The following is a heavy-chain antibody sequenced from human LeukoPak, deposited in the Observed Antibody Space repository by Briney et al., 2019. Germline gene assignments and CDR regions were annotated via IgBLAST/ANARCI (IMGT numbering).Heavy chain of an antibody. J-gene: IGHJ5*02. D-gene: IGHD2-2*01. V-gene: IGHV1-2*02. CDR1: GYTFTDYY. CDR3: ARDFQGVVCWFDP. CDR2: INPKSGGR. Sequence: ASVKVSCKASGYTFTDYYMHWVRQAPGQGLEWMGWINPKSGGRSYAQRFQGRVTMTRDTSISTAYMELSRLRSDDTAVYYCARDFQGVVCWFDPWGQGTLVTVSS.